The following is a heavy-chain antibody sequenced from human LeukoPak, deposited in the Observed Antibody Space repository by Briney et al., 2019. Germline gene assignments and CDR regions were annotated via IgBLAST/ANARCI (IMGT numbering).Heavy chain of an antibody. V-gene: IGHV4-4*07. CDR3: ARGPMIVPAARAYDYSYMDV. J-gene: IGHJ6*03. CDR1: GGSISSYY. D-gene: IGHD2-2*01. CDR2: IYTSGST. Sequence: ASETLSLTCTVSGGSISSYYWSWIRQPAGKGLEWIGRIYTSGSTNYNPSLKSRVTMSVDTSKNQFSLKLSSVTAADTAVYYCARGPMIVPAARAYDYSYMDVWGKGTTVTVSS.